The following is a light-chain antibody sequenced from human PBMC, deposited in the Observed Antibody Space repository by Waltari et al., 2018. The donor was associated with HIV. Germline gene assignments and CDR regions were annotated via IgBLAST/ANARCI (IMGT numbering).Light chain of an antibody. V-gene: IGKV1-16*01. J-gene: IGKJ4*01. CDR1: QDINNY. CDR3: QQYKSYPLT. CDR2: AAS. Sequence: DIQMTQSPSSLSASVGDRVTIPCRASQDINNYLVWFQQRPGKAPKSLIYAASSLQGEVPSRFSGSGSGTDFTLTINSLQPEDFATYYCQQYKSYPLTFGGGTKVDIK.